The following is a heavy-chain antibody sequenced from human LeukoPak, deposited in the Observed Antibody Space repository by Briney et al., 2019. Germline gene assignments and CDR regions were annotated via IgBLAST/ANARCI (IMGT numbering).Heavy chain of an antibody. Sequence: GGSLRLSCGASGFIFSSFAMHWVRQAPGKGLEWVAVVSDDGTKKYYADSVKGRFTISRDSSKNTLYLQMNGLRGEDTAVYYCAREYDGYSSSWYYFDYWGQGTLVTVSS. D-gene: IGHD6-13*01. CDR2: VSDDGTKK. CDR3: AREYDGYSSSWYYFDY. CDR1: GFIFSSFA. V-gene: IGHV3-30*03. J-gene: IGHJ4*02.